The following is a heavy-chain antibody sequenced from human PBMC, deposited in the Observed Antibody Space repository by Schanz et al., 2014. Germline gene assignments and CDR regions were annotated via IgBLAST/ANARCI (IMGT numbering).Heavy chain of an antibody. D-gene: IGHD6-19*01. Sequence: QVQLIQSGAEVKKPGASVKVSCTASGYTFTSYDINWVRQAPGQGLEWLGWMNPNSGNPGFAQKFRGRVTMTRNTSMSTAYMELRSLRPDDTAVYYCARGGYSSGWYDRDIAHFDYWGQGTRVTVSS. J-gene: IGHJ4*02. CDR3: ARGGYSSGWYDRDIAHFDY. V-gene: IGHV1-8*01. CDR2: MNPNSGNP. CDR1: GYTFTSYD.